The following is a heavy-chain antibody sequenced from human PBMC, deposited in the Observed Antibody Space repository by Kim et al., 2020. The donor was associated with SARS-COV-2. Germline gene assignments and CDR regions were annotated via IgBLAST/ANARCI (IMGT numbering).Heavy chain of an antibody. CDR1: GFTFSSYG. V-gene: IGHV3-33*05. D-gene: IGHD6-13*01. CDR2: ISYDGSNK. Sequence: GGSLRLSCAASGFTFSSYGMHWVRQAPGKGLEWVAVISYDGSNKYYADSVKGRFTISRDNSKNTLYLQMNSLRAEDTAVYYCARDPWERAEAGPDSFDY. J-gene: IGHJ4*01. CDR3: ARDPWERAEAGPDSFDY.